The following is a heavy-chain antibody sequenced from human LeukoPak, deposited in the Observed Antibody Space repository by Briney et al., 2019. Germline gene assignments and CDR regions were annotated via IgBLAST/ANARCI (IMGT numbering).Heavy chain of an antibody. V-gene: IGHV3-21*01. J-gene: IGHJ4*02. D-gene: IGHD3-16*01. CDR2: ISSSTKNK. CDR1: GFTFSSYS. Sequence: GGSLRLSCAASGFTFSSYSMNWVRQAPGKGLEWVSSISSSTKNKYYADSVKGRFTISRDNSKNTLYLQINSLTTEDTAVYYCAKGEGGALGIPHPYYFDYWGQGNVVTVSS. CDR3: AKGEGGALGIPHPYYFDY.